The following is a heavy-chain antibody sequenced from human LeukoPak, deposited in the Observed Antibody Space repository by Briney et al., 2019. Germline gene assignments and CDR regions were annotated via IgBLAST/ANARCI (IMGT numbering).Heavy chain of an antibody. V-gene: IGHV3-53*01. CDR3: ARFGGGATKDDRLDY. Sequence: GGSLRLSCTVSGFTVSSDSMSWVRQAPGKGLEWVSFIYSGGSTHYSDSVKGRFTISRDNSKNTLYLQMNSLRAEDTAVYYCARFGGGATKDDRLDYWGQGTLVTVSS. D-gene: IGHD3-16*01. CDR2: IYSGGST. CDR1: GFTVSSDS. J-gene: IGHJ4*02.